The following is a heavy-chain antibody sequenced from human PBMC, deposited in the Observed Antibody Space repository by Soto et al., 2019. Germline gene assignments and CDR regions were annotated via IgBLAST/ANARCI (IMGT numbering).Heavy chain of an antibody. Sequence: QVQLVQSGAEVKKPGSSVKVSCKVSGGTFSNYAIDWVRLAPGHGLEWMGGIVPIFGTTYYTQKFQGRATIIADDSTTTGYLEMSSLRSEDTALYYCARVEAVAGLYNYHGLDVWGQGTAVTVSS. CDR2: IVPIFGTT. CDR3: ARVEAVAGLYNYHGLDV. J-gene: IGHJ6*02. D-gene: IGHD6-19*01. V-gene: IGHV1-69*12. CDR1: GGTFSNYA.